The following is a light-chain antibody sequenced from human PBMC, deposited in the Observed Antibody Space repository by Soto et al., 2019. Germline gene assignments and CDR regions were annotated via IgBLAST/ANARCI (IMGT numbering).Light chain of an antibody. Sequence: EIVLTQSPGTLSFSPGERAXXXCXASQSVSSSYLVWYQQKPGQAPRLLIYGASSRATGIPDRFSGSGSGTDFTLTISRLEPEDFAVYYCQQYGSTWTFGQGTKVDIK. CDR2: GAS. CDR1: QSVSSSY. V-gene: IGKV3-20*01. CDR3: QQYGSTWT. J-gene: IGKJ1*01.